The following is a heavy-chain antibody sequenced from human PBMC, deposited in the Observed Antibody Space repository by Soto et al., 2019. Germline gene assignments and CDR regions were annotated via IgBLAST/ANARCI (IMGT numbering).Heavy chain of an antibody. V-gene: IGHV4-31*02. D-gene: IGHD1-26*01. CDR1: GGSISSGGYY. CDR2: IYYSGST. Sequence: SETLSLTCTVSGGSISSGGYYWSWIRQHPGKGLEWIGYIYYSGSTYYNPSLKSRVTISVDTSKNQFSLKLSSVTAADTAVYYCARPSSERRNYYYGMDVWGQGTTVTVSS. J-gene: IGHJ6*02. CDR3: ARPSSERRNYYYGMDV.